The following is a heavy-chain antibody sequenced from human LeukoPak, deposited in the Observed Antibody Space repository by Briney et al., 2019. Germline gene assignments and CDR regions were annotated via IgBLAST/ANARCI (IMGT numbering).Heavy chain of an antibody. V-gene: IGHV4-30-4*08. CDR3: ARGYCSSTSCYIAQITGWFDP. Sequence: SETLSLTCTVSGGSVSSGDYYWSWIRQPPGTGLEWIGYIYYSGSTYYNPSLKSRVTISVDTSKNQFSLKLSSVTAADTAVYYCARGYCSSTSCYIAQITGWFDPWGQGTLVTVSS. D-gene: IGHD2-2*02. J-gene: IGHJ5*02. CDR2: IYYSGST. CDR1: GGSVSSGDYY.